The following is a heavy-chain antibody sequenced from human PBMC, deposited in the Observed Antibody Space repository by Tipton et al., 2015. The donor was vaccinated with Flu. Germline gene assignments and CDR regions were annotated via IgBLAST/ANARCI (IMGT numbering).Heavy chain of an antibody. Sequence: TLSLTCAVYGGSFSGYYWSWIRQPPGKGLEWIGEINHSGSTNYNPSLKSRVTISVDTSKNQFSLKLSSVTAADTAVYYCARSLVGIFGVVEGCHGMDVWGQGTTVSVSS. V-gene: IGHV4-34*01. CDR2: INHSGST. D-gene: IGHD3-3*01. CDR1: GGSFSGYY. CDR3: ARSLVGIFGVVEGCHGMDV. J-gene: IGHJ6*02.